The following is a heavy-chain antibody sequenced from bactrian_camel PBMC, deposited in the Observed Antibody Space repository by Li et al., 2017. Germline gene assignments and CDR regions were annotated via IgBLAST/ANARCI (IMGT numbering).Heavy chain of an antibody. CDR1: GVTYSSYC. V-gene: IGHV3S1*01. D-gene: IGHD4*01. Sequence: HVQLVESGGGSVQAGGSLRLSCAVSGVTYSSYCMGWFRQAPGKEREGVAAIDSDGGTVYDDSVKGRFTISRDNAKSMMYLQMNSLKSEDTALYYCAKADITYDCYSASWRKMRGGYWGQGTQVTVS. CDR2: IDSDGGT. CDR3: AKADITYDCYSASWRKMRGGY. J-gene: IGHJ4*01.